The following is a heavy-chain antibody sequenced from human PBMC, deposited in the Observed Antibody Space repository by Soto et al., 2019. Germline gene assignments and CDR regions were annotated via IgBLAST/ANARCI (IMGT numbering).Heavy chain of an antibody. CDR1: GGSISYYY. D-gene: IGHD2-21*02. J-gene: IGHJ4*02. V-gene: IGHV4-59*08. Sequence: SDTLSLTCTVSGGSISYYYWSWIRQPPGKGLEWIGYIYYSASTNYSPSLKSRVTISVDTSKNQFSLNLSSVTAADTAVYYCARHLPYCGGDCYSLDYWGQGTLVTVS. CDR2: IYYSAST. CDR3: ARHLPYCGGDCYSLDY.